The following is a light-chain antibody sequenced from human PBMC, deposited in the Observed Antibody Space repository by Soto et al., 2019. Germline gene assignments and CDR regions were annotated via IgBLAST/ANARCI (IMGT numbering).Light chain of an antibody. V-gene: IGKV3-20*01. Sequence: EIVLTQSPGTLSLSPGERATLSCRASQSVRSTYLAWYQQKPGQAPRLLIYGASSRATGIPDRFSGGGSGTDFTLTINRLESEDFAVYYCQQYGASSWTFGQGTKVYIK. CDR3: QQYGASSWT. J-gene: IGKJ1*01. CDR2: GAS. CDR1: QSVRSTY.